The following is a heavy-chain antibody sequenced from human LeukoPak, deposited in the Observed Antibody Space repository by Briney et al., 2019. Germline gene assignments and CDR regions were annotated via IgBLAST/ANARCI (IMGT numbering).Heavy chain of an antibody. CDR2: IYYSGST. CDR1: GGSISSYY. V-gene: IGHV4-59*01. J-gene: IGHJ6*02. Sequence: SETLSLTCTVSGGSISSYYWSWIRQPPGKGLEWIGYIYYSGSTNCNPSLKSRVTISVDTSKNQFSLKLSSVTAADTAVYYCARDKSPSLDVWGQGTTVTVSS. CDR3: ARDKSPSLDV.